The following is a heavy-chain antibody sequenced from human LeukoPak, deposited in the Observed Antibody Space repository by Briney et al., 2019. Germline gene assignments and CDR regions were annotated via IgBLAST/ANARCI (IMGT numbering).Heavy chain of an antibody. D-gene: IGHD3-10*01. J-gene: IGHJ4*02. CDR2: LKGGGDIT. V-gene: IGHV3-23*01. CDR3: AKYYYGSGNYYSFDY. Sequence: LKGGGDITYYADSVKGRFTISRVNSRNTLYLQMNSLRAEDTAVYYCAKYYYGSGNYYSFDYWGQGTLVTVSS.